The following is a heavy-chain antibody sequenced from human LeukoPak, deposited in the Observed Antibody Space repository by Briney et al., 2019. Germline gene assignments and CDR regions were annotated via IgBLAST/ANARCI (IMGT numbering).Heavy chain of an antibody. D-gene: IGHD6-19*01. V-gene: IGHV3-74*01. CDR1: GFTFSTYW. CDR2: IISDGSST. CDR3: SRVGSSGWPNYFDS. J-gene: IGHJ4*02. Sequence: GGSLRLSCAASGFTFSTYWMHWVRQAPGKGLVWVSRIISDGSSTSYADSVKGRFTISRDNANNTLYLQMNSLRGEDTAVYFCSRVGSSGWPNYFDSWGQGTLVTVSS.